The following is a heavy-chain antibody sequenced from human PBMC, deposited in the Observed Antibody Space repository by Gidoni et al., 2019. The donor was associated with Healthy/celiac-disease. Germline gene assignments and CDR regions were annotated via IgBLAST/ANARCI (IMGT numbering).Heavy chain of an antibody. J-gene: IGHJ5*02. Sequence: EVQLVESGGGLVKPGGSLRPSCAASGFTFSNAWMSWVRQAPGKGLEWVGRIKSKTDGGTTDYAAPVKGRFTISRDDSKNTLYLQMNSLKTEDTAVYYCTTGGARIATLGGRITGTKRPWFDPWGQGTLVTVSS. CDR3: TTGGARIATLGGRITGTKRPWFDP. CDR1: GFTFSNAW. CDR2: IKSKTDGGTT. D-gene: IGHD1-20*01. V-gene: IGHV3-15*01.